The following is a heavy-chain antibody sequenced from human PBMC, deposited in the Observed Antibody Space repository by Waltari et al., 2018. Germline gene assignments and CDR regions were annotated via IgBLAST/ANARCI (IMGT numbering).Heavy chain of an antibody. D-gene: IGHD2-15*01. CDR3: ARGVVAVGGMDV. CDR2: IYYSGST. J-gene: IGHJ3*01. CDR1: GGSISSGDYY. V-gene: IGHV4-30-4*08. Sequence: QVQLQESGPGLVKPSQTLSLTCTVSGGSISSGDYYWSWIRQPPGKGLEWIGYIYYSGSTYYTPSLKRRVTISVDTSKNQFSLKLSSVTAADTAVYYCARGVVAVGGMDVWGQGTMVTVSS.